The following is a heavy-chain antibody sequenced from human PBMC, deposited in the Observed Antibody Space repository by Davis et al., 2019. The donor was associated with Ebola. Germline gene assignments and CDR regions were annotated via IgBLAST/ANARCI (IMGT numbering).Heavy chain of an antibody. CDR3: AREQYGSGGMDV. CDR2: ISWNGGST. Sequence: PGGSLRLSCAASGFTFDDYAMHWVRQAPGKGLEWVSGISWNGGSTGYADSVKGRFTISRDNAKNSLYLQMNSLRAEDTALYHCAREQYGSGGMDVWGQGTTVTVSS. D-gene: IGHD3-10*01. CDR1: GFTFDDYA. V-gene: IGHV3-20*01. J-gene: IGHJ6*02.